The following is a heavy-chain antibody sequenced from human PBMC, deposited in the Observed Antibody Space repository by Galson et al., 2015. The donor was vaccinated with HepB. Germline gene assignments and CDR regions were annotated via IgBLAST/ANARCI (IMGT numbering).Heavy chain of an antibody. D-gene: IGHD3-22*01. V-gene: IGHV1-3*01. J-gene: IGHJ4*02. CDR1: GYTFTNYA. CDR2: INAGNGNT. CDR3: ARETTYYYDSSGYYSLRY. Sequence: VKVSCKASGYTFTNYAMHWVRQAPGQRLEWMGWINAGNGNTKYSQKFQGRVTITRDTSASTAYMELSSLRSEDTAVYYCARETTYYYDSSGYYSLRYWGQGTLVTVSS.